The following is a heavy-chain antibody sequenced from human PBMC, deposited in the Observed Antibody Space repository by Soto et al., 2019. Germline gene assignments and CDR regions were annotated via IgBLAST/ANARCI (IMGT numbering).Heavy chain of an antibody. D-gene: IGHD3-22*01. V-gene: IGHV3-23*01. J-gene: IGHJ6*02. CDR2: ISGSSDII. CDR3: AKGPYSSGGYSGMDV. CDR1: GFTFSSCG. Sequence: VGSLRLSCAASGFTFSSCGMTWVRQAPGKGLEWVSVISGSSDIIYYADSVKGRLTISRDNSKNTLYLQVNSLRAEDTAVYYCAKGPYSSGGYSGMDVWGQGTTVTVSS.